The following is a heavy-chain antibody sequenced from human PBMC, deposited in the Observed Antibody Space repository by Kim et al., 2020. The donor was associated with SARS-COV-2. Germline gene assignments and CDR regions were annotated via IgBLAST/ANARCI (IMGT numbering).Heavy chain of an antibody. CDR3: ARGRSFVTGDYALFDY. Sequence: GGSLRLSCAASGFTFDDYGMSWVRQAPGKGLEWVSGINWNGGSTGYADSVKGRFTISRDNAKNSLYLQMNSLRAEDTALYYCARGRSFVTGDYALFDYWGQGTLVTVSS. V-gene: IGHV3-20*04. J-gene: IGHJ4*02. CDR2: INWNGGST. CDR1: GFTFDDYG. D-gene: IGHD4-17*01.